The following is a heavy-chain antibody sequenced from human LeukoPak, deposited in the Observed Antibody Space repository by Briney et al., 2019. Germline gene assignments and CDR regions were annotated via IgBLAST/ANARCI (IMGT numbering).Heavy chain of an antibody. Sequence: GSGPTLVNPTQTLTLTCTFSGFSLSTSGVGVGWIRQPPGKAVEWLALIYWNDDKHYSPSLKSRRTITKNTPKKQVVLTMTSMDPVDTATYYCAHSRRRIPAYYFHFWGQGTLVTVSS. J-gene: IGHJ4*02. D-gene: IGHD2-2*01. CDR3: AHSRRRIPAYYFHF. CDR1: GFSLSTSGVG. CDR2: IYWNDDK. V-gene: IGHV2-5*01.